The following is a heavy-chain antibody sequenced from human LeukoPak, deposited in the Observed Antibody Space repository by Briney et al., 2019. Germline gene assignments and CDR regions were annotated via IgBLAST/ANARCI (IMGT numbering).Heavy chain of an antibody. CDR2: INPNSGST. CDR3: ARGGDYYDSSGYYDDAFDI. Sequence: ASVKVSCKASGYTFTDYYLHWVRQAPGQGLQWMGWINPNSGSTNYAQGRVTMTRDTSISTAYMELSRLRSDDTAVYYCARGGDYYDSSGYYDDAFDIWGQGTMVTVSS. CDR1: GYTFTDYY. D-gene: IGHD3-22*01. J-gene: IGHJ3*02. V-gene: IGHV1-2*02.